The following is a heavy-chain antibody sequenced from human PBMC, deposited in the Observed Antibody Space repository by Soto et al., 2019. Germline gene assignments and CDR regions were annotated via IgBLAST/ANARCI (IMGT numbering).Heavy chain of an antibody. CDR1: GFTFSSYG. D-gene: IGHD6-6*01. CDR3: ARDRQYSSSSGGFDP. V-gene: IGHV3-33*01. Sequence: GGSLRLSCAASGFTFSSYGMHWVRQAPGKGLEWVAVIWYDGSNKYYADSVKGRFTISRDNSKNTLYLQMNSLRAEDTAVYYCARDRQYSSSSGGFDPWGQGTLVTVSS. J-gene: IGHJ5*02. CDR2: IWYDGSNK.